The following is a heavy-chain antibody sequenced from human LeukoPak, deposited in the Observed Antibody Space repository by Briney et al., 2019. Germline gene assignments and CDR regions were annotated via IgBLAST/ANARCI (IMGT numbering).Heavy chain of an antibody. CDR3: ASTAAATDPPGF. Sequence: GGSLRLSCAASGFTFSSYAMSWVRQAPGKGLEWVSAIVGSGGSTYYGDSVKGRFTISRDNSKNTLYLQMNSLRGEDTAVYYCASTAAATDPPGFWGQGTLVTVSS. D-gene: IGHD6-13*01. CDR1: GFTFSSYA. J-gene: IGHJ4*02. CDR2: IVGSGGST. V-gene: IGHV3-23*01.